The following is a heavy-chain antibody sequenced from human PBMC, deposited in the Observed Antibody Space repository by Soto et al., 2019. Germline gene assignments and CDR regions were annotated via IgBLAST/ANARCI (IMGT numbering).Heavy chain of an antibody. CDR2: IFYSGST. V-gene: IGHV4-59*01. Sequence: QVQLQESGPGLVKPSETLSLTCTVSGGSISSYYWSWIRQPPGKGLEWIGFIFYSGSTSYNPSLKDRVTISIDTSEYQVSRKLNSVTAADTAVYFCASMIGDPVLSFDSWGQGTLVAVSS. CDR1: GGSISSYY. CDR3: ASMIGDPVLSFDS. D-gene: IGHD3-10*02. J-gene: IGHJ5*01.